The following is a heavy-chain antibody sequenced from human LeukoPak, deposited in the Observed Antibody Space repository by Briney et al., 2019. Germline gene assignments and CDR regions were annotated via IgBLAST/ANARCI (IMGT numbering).Heavy chain of an antibody. D-gene: IGHD1-26*01. Sequence: PGGSLRLSCAASGFTFSNYWMHWVRQDPGKGLVWVSFINPGGSTTNYADSVKGRFTISRDNAKNALYLQMNSLRAEDTAVYYCGTVGALDAFDIWGQGTMVTVSS. CDR1: GFTFSNYW. V-gene: IGHV3-74*01. J-gene: IGHJ3*02. CDR2: INPGGSTT. CDR3: GTVGALDAFDI.